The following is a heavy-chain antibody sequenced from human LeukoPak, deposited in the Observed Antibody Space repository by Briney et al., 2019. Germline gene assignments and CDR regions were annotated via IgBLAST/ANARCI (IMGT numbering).Heavy chain of an antibody. D-gene: IGHD2-21*02. Sequence: SETLSLSSTESRGSISRYYWSWIRQPPGKGRGWIGYIYYSGSTNYNPSLKSRSTISVDTSKNQFSLKLSSVTAADTAVYYCARSGGLTAMVFYWGQGTLVTVSS. J-gene: IGHJ4*02. CDR1: RGSISRYY. V-gene: IGHV4-59*01. CDR2: IYYSGST. CDR3: ARSGGLTAMVFY.